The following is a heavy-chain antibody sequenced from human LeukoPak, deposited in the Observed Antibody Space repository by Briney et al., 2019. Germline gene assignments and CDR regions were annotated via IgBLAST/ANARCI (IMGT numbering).Heavy chain of an antibody. CDR3: AKANRGGPQRVGATSSAFDI. V-gene: IGHV3-23*01. Sequence: GGSLRLSCAVSGFTFSSYAMSWVRQAPGKGLEWVSAISGSGGSTYYADSVKGRFTISRDNSKNTLYLQMNSLRAEDTAVYYCAKANRGGPQRVGATSSAFDIWGQGTMVTVSS. CDR1: GFTFSSYA. CDR2: ISGSGGST. D-gene: IGHD1-26*01. J-gene: IGHJ3*02.